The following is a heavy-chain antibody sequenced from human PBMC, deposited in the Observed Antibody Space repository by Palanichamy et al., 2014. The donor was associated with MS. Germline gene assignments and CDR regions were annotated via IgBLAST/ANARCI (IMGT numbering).Heavy chain of an antibody. CDR1: GGSISSGSYC. Sequence: QVQLQESGPGLVKPSQTLSLTCTVSGGSISSGSYCWSWIRQHPGKGLEWIGYVFTGGSTDYNPSLKSRLTISLDTSKNQFSLKLSSVTAADTAVYYCARFLRGSNSNCFDYWGQGTLVTVSS. V-gene: IGHV4-31*03. D-gene: IGHD2-15*01. CDR3: ARFLRGSNSNCFDY. J-gene: IGHJ4*02. CDR2: VFTGGST.